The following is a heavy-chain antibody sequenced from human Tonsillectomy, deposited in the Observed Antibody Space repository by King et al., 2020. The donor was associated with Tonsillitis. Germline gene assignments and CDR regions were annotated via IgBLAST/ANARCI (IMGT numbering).Heavy chain of an antibody. Sequence: QLVQSGGGLVQPGRSLRLSCTASGFTFGDYAMSWFRQAPGKGLEWVGFIRSKAYGATTQYAASVKGRFTISRDDSKSITYLQMNSLKTEDTAVYYCTRDQSYDSSGYYYVGDLPHWFDPWGQGTLVTVSS. CDR3: TRDQSYDSSGYYYVGDLPHWFDP. CDR2: IRSKAYGATT. D-gene: IGHD3-22*01. J-gene: IGHJ5*02. CDR1: GFTFGDYA. V-gene: IGHV3-49*03.